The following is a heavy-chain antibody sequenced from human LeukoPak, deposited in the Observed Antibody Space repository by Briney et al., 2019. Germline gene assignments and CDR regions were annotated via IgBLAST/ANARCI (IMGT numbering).Heavy chain of an antibody. CDR3: ARHVAGHFDY. CDR2: IYYGGST. Sequence: PSETLSLTCTVSGGSISSSSYYWGWIRQPPGKGLEWIGSIYYGGSTYYNPSLKSRVTISVDTSKNQFSLKLSSVTAADTAVYYCARHVAGHFDYWGQGTLVTVSS. D-gene: IGHD2-21*01. V-gene: IGHV4-39*01. CDR1: GGSISSSSYY. J-gene: IGHJ4*02.